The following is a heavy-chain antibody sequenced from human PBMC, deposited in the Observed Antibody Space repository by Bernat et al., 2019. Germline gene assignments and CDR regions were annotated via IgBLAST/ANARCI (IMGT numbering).Heavy chain of an antibody. D-gene: IGHD4-23*01. CDR2: IHSGGST. J-gene: IGHJ4*02. Sequence: EVLLVESGGCLVQPGGSLRLSCAASGFTVSSNYMSWVRQAPGKGLEWVSVIHSGGSTFYADSVKGRFTVSRDNSKNTLYLQMNSLRAEDTAVYYCARDLRDGGPAYWGQGTLVTVSS. CDR3: ARDLRDGGPAY. V-gene: IGHV3-66*01. CDR1: GFTVSSNY.